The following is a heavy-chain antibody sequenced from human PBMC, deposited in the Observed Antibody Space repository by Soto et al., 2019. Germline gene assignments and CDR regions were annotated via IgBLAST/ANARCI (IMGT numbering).Heavy chain of an antibody. CDR2: IIPIFGTA. CDR1: GGTFSSYA. J-gene: IGHJ4*02. D-gene: IGHD2-2*01. V-gene: IGHV1-69*13. CDR3: ARPDQLGY. Sequence: SVKVSCKAPGGTFSSYAISWVRQAPGQGFEWMGGIIPIFGTANYAQKFQGRVTITADESTSTAYMELSSLRSEDTAVYYCARPDQLGYWGQGTLVTVSS.